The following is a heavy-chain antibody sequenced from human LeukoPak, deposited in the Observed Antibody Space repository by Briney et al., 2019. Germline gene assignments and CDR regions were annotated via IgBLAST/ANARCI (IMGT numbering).Heavy chain of an antibody. Sequence: PSETLSLTCTVSGGSISSSSYYRGWIRQPPGKGLEWIGSIYYSGSTYYNPSLKSRVTISVDTSKNQFSLKLSSVTAADTAVYYCARHYCSSTSCSKGGFDYWGQGTLVTVSS. CDR2: IYYSGST. V-gene: IGHV4-39*01. J-gene: IGHJ4*02. CDR3: ARHYCSSTSCSKGGFDY. CDR1: GGSISSSSYY. D-gene: IGHD2-2*01.